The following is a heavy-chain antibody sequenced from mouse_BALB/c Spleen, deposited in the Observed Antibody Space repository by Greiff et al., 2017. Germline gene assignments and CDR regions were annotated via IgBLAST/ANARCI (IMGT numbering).Heavy chain of an antibody. CDR3: ARENWESTY. CDR1: GFTFTDYY. Sequence: EVQFVESGGGLVQPGGSLRLSCATSGFTFTDYYMSWVRQAPGKELAWLGFIRNTANGYTTEYSASVKGRFTISRDNSKSHLFLQMNTLRAEDTSTYYCARENWESTYWGQGTLVTVSA. V-gene: IGHV7-3*02. CDR2: IRNTANGYTT. J-gene: IGHJ3*01. D-gene: IGHD4-1*01.